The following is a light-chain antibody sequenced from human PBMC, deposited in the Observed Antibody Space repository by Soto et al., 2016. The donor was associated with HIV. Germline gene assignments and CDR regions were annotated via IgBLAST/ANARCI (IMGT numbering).Light chain of an antibody. Sequence: DIQMTQSPSTLSASVGDRVTFTCRASQSISSFLAWYRQKPDKPPKLLIYKASTLENGVPSRFSGSGSGTEFTLTISSLQPDDFATYYCQQYYTTPQVTFGGGPRWRSN. CDR2: KAS. CDR1: QSISSF. J-gene: IGKJ4*01. CDR3: QQYYTTPQVT. V-gene: IGKV1-5*03.